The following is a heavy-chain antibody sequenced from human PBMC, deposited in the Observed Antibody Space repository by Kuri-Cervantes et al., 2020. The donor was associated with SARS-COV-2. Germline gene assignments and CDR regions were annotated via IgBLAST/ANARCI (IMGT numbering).Heavy chain of an antibody. CDR3: ARQHLGYYMDV. J-gene: IGHJ6*03. Sequence: GSLRLSCTVSGGSISSSSYYWGWIRQPPGKGLEWIGSSYYSGSTHYNPSLKSRVSISVDTSRNQFSLKVSSVTAADTAVYSCARQHLGYYMDVWGKGTTVTVSS. CDR2: SYYSGST. V-gene: IGHV4-39*01. CDR1: GGSISSSSYY.